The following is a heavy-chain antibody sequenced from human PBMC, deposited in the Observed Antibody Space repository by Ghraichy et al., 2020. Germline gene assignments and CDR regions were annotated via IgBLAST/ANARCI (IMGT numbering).Heavy chain of an antibody. CDR1: GFTFSSYG. V-gene: IGHV3-33*01. CDR2: IWYDGSNK. J-gene: IGHJ6*02. Sequence: LSLTCAASGFTFSSYGMHWVRQAPGKGLEWVAVIWYDGSNKYYADSVKGRFTISRDNSKNTLYLQMNSLRAEDTAVYYCARDPEQLVEKGKPRYYYYGMDVWGQGTTVTVSS. CDR3: ARDPEQLVEKGKPRYYYYGMDV. D-gene: IGHD6-13*01.